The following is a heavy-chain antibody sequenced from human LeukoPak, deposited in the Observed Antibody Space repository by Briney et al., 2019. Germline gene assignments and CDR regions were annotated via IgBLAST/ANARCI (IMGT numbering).Heavy chain of an antibody. CDR3: ARGPNSGAYYSFDY. J-gene: IGHJ4*02. D-gene: IGHD3-22*01. CDR2: RHYSGST. V-gene: IGHV4-59*01. CDR1: GGSITSDT. Sequence: SETLSLTCTVSGGSITSDTWSWIRQPPGKGLEWVGHRHYSGSTNYNPSLNSLVPISVATSKDHFSLKVASVTAADTAVYFCARGPNSGAYYSFDYWGQGTLVTVSS.